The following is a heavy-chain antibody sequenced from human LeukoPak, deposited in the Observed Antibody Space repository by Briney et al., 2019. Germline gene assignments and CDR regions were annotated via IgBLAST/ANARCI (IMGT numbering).Heavy chain of an antibody. CDR1: GDTFSTYA. CDR3: ARDRIPYGSGNIGYFQH. CDR2: IIPMFGTP. D-gene: IGHD3-10*01. Sequence: GASVKVSCKASGDTFSTYAIRWVRQAPGQGLEWMGGIIPMFGTPNYAQKFQGRVTITANKSTSTAYMELRSLRSEDTAVYYCARDRIPYGSGNIGYFQHWGQGTLVIVSS. J-gene: IGHJ1*01. V-gene: IGHV1-69*06.